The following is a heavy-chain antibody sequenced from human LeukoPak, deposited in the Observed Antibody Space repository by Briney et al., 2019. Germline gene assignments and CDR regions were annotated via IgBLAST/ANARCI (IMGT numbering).Heavy chain of an antibody. CDR3: ARDQSSGDGIDY. J-gene: IGHJ4*02. CDR2: IYYSGST. D-gene: IGHD2-21*02. V-gene: IGHV4-39*07. CDR1: GGSISSSSYY. Sequence: PSETLSLTCTVSGGSISSSSYYWGWIRQPPGKGLEWIGSIYYSGSTYYNPSLKSRVTIDTSKNQFSLKLSSVTAADTAVYYCARDQSSGDGIDYWGQGTLVTVSS.